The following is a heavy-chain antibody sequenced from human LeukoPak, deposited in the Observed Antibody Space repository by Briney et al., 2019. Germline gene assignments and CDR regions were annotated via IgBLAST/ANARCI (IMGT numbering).Heavy chain of an antibody. V-gene: IGHV4-61*05. Sequence: PSETLSLTCTVSGGSISSSSYYWGWIRQPPGKGLEWLGYIYYSGSTTYNPSLKSRVTISVDTSKNQFSLKLSSVTAADTAVYYCAALPRGYYDILTGPPPYGMDVWGQGTTVTVSS. J-gene: IGHJ6*02. CDR2: IYYSGST. CDR3: AALPRGYYDILTGPPPYGMDV. CDR1: GGSISSSSYY. D-gene: IGHD3-9*01.